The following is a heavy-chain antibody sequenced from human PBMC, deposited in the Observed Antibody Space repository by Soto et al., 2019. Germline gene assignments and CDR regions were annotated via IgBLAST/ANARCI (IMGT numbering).Heavy chain of an antibody. D-gene: IGHD3-9*01. CDR3: ARVSRGGYDILTGYYPYFDY. V-gene: IGHV3-11*01. Sequence: QVQLVESGGGLVKPGGSLRLSCAASGSTFSDYCMSWIRQAPGKGLEWVTYISSSGSTIYYADSVKGRFTISRDNAKNSLYLQMNSLRAEDTAVYYCARVSRGGYDILTGYYPYFDYWGQGTLVTVSS. J-gene: IGHJ4*02. CDR1: GSTFSDYC. CDR2: ISSSGSTI.